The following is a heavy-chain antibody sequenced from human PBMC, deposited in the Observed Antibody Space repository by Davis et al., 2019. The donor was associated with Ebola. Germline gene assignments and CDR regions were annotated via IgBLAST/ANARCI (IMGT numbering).Heavy chain of an antibody. D-gene: IGHD3-10*01. CDR3: ARVGGNVVRGVIGY. V-gene: IGHV3-21*01. CDR1: GFTFSTFT. J-gene: IGHJ4*02. CDR2: ISSYSNYI. Sequence: PGGSLRLSCAASGFTFSTFTMTWVRQAPGKGLEWVSSISSYSNYIYYADSVKGRFTISRDNAKNSLYLQLNSLRAEDTAVYYCARVGGNVVRGVIGYWGQGTLVTVSS.